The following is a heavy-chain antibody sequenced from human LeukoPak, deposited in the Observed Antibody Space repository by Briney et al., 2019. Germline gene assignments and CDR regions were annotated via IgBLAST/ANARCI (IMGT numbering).Heavy chain of an antibody. CDR1: GYTFTSYY. J-gene: IGHJ4*02. CDR2: INPGGGST. V-gene: IGHV1-46*01. Sequence: ASVKVSCKASGYTFTSYYMHWVRQAPGQGLEWMGVINPGGGSTSYAQNFQGRVTLTSDTSTSTVYMDLSSLRSEDTAVYYCARGRYYYGSGSYYNGRLDYWGLGTLVTVSS. CDR3: ARGRYYYGSGSYYNGRLDY. D-gene: IGHD3-10*01.